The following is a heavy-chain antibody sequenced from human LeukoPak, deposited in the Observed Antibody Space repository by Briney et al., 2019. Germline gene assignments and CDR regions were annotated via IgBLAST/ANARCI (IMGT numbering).Heavy chain of an antibody. CDR2: ISGSGGST. CDR1: GFTFSSYA. J-gene: IGHJ4*02. D-gene: IGHD3-9*01. V-gene: IGHV3-23*01. CDR3: AKDDPAPTGLSLTYYDILTGSHDY. Sequence: PGGSLRLSCAASGFTFSSYAMSWVRQAPGKGLEWVSAISGSGGSTYYADSVKGRFTISRDNSKNTLYLQMNSLRAEDTAVYYCAKDDPAPTGLSLTYYDILTGSHDYWGQGTLVTVSS.